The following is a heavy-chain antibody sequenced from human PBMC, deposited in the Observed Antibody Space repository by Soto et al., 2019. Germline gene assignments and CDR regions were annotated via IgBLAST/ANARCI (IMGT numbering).Heavy chain of an antibody. Sequence: PSETLSLTCAVSGGSISSGGYSWSCIRQPPGTGLEWIGYIYHSGSTSYNTSLQSRVTISVDRSKNQFSLKLPSVTAEETALYFCVSSSFLRSGDLFHGLDVWGQGATVTVSS. V-gene: IGHV4-30-2*01. CDR1: GGSISSGGYS. CDR3: VSSSFLRSGDLFHGLDV. D-gene: IGHD3-10*01. J-gene: IGHJ6*02. CDR2: IYHSGST.